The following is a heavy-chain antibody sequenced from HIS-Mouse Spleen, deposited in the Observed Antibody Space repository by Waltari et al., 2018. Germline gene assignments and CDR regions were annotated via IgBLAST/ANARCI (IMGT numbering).Heavy chain of an antibody. V-gene: IGHV4-39*07. CDR1: GGSISSSSSY. CDR3: AREIPYSSSWYDWYFDL. D-gene: IGHD6-13*01. CDR2: IYYSGST. J-gene: IGHJ2*01. Sequence: QLQLQESGPGLVKPSETLSRTCPVPGGSISSSSSYWGWIRQPPGKGLEWIGSIYYSGSTYYNPSLKSRVTISVDTSKNQFSLKLSSVTAADTAVYYCAREIPYSSSWYDWYFDLWGRGTLVTVSS.